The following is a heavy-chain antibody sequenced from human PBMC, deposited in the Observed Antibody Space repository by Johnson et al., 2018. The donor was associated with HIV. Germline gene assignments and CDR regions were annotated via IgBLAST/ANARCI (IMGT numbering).Heavy chain of an antibody. Sequence: VQLVESGGGLVQPGRSLRLSCAASGFTFDDYAMHWVRQAPGKGLEWVSGISWHRGRKGYADSVKGRFTISRDSAKNSLYLQMNSLRAEDTALYYCVRAQFLQWLFFDAFDIWGQGTMVTVSS. D-gene: IGHD3-3*01. V-gene: IGHV3-9*01. CDR2: ISWHRGRK. CDR1: GFTFDDYA. CDR3: VRAQFLQWLFFDAFDI. J-gene: IGHJ3*02.